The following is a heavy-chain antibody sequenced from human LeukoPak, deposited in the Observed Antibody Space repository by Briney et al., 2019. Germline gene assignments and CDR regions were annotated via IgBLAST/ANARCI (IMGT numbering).Heavy chain of an antibody. V-gene: IGHV4-59*08. CDR3: ARLTYYYDSSGYYPDY. D-gene: IGHD3-22*01. Sequence: SETLSLTCTVSGGSISSYYWSWIRQPPGKGLEWIGYIYYSGSTSYNPSLKSRVTISVDTSKNQFSLKLSSVTAADTAVYYCARLTYYYDSSGYYPDYWGQGTLVTVSS. CDR1: GGSISSYY. J-gene: IGHJ4*02. CDR2: IYYSGST.